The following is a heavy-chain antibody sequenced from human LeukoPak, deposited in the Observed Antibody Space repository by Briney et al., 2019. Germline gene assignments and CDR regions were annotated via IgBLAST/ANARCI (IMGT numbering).Heavy chain of an antibody. Sequence: GASVKVSCKASGYSFTSYYMHWVRQAPGQGLEWMGIINPIGGRISYAQKFQDRVTMTRDTSTSTDYMALSRLTTEDTAVYYCARAGNISGWYSSWHFDLWGRGTLVTVSS. J-gene: IGHJ2*01. V-gene: IGHV1-46*01. CDR2: INPIGGRI. D-gene: IGHD6-19*01. CDR1: GYSFTSYY. CDR3: ARAGNISGWYSSWHFDL.